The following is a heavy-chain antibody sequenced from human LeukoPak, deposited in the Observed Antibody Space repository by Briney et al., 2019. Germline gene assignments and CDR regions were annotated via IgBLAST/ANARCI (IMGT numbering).Heavy chain of an antibody. CDR1: GFTVSSNY. J-gene: IGHJ4*02. Sequence: SGGSLRLSCAASGFTVSSNYASWVRQAPGKGLEWVSVIYSGGSTYYADSVKGRFTISRDNSKNTLYLQMNSLRAEDTAVYYCARVHIAAAGTIDYWGQGTLVTVSS. D-gene: IGHD6-13*01. CDR2: IYSGGST. V-gene: IGHV3-53*01. CDR3: ARVHIAAAGTIDY.